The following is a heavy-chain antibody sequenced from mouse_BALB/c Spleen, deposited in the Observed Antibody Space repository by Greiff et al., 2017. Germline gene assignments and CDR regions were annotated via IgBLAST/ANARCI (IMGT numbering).Heavy chain of an antibody. V-gene: IGHV2-9*02. CDR2: IWAGGST. J-gene: IGHJ2*01. Sequence: VKVVESGPGLVAPSQSLSITCTVSGFSLTSYGVHWVRQPPGKGLEWLGVIWAGGSTNYNSALMSRLSISKDNSKSQVFLKMNSLQTDDTAMYYCARDDPYFDYWGQGTTLTVSS. CDR3: ARDDPYFDY. CDR1: GFSLTSYG.